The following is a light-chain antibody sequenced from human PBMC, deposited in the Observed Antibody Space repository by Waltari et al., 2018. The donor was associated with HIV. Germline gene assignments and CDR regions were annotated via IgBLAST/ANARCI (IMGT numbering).Light chain of an antibody. J-gene: IGLJ3*02. CDR2: SNN. CDR1: SSNIGSNS. CDR3: AAWDDSLNGQL. V-gene: IGLV1-44*01. Sequence: QSVLTQPPSASRTPGQRVTISCSGSSSNIGSNSVNWYQQLPGTAPKLLIYSNNQRPSGVPDRFSGSKSGTSASLAISGLQSEDEADYYCAAWDDSLNGQLFGGGTKLTVL.